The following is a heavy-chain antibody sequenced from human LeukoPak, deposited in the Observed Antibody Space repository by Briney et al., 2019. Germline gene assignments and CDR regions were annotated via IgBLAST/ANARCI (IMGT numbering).Heavy chain of an antibody. J-gene: IGHJ4*02. D-gene: IGHD6-6*01. CDR2: INPNSGGT. Sequence: ASVKVSCKASGYTFTGYYMYWVRQAPGQGPEWMGWINPNSGGTNYAQKFQGRVTMTRDTTINTAYMDLSRLRYDDTAVYYCARDHIGSIASRPWYWGQGTLVTVSS. CDR3: ARDHIGSIASRPWY. CDR1: GYTFTGYY. V-gene: IGHV1-2*02.